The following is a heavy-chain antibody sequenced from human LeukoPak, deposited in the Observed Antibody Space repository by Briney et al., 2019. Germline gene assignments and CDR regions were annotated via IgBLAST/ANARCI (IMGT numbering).Heavy chain of an antibody. J-gene: IGHJ4*02. Sequence: PVRSPRLSCAASGFTFSSYGMHWVRQAPGKGLEWVAVIWYDGSNKYYADSVRGRFTISRDNSKNTLYLQMNSLRAEDTAVYYCARASDSVLGYFDYWGQGTLVTVSS. CDR2: IWYDGSNK. CDR1: GFTFSSYG. CDR3: ARASDSVLGYFDY. D-gene: IGHD7-27*01. V-gene: IGHV3-33*01.